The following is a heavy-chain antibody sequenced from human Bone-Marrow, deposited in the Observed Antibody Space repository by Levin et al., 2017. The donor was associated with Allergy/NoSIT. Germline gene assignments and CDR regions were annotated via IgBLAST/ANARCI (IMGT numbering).Heavy chain of an antibody. D-gene: IGHD4-17*01. V-gene: IGHV1-45*02. CDR3: VRSSLDGDKYYFDS. CDR2: ITPFNGNT. J-gene: IGHJ4*02. Sequence: SVKVSCKASEYTFTYLYLHWVRQAPGQALEWMGWITPFNGNTDYAPKFRDRVTITRAMSLDPVYMELRNLRSEDTAMYFCVRSSLDGDKYYFDSWGQGTLVTVSS. CDR1: EYTFTYLY.